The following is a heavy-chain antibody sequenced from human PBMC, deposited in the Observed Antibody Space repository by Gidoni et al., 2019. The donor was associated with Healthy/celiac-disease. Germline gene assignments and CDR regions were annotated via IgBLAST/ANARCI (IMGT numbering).Heavy chain of an antibody. Sequence: VQLVESGGGLLQPGGSLRSPCAAPGFTFGRYSMNWARQAPGTGLEWVSYISSSSSTIYYADSVKGRFTISRDNAKNSLYLQMNSLRAEDTAVYYCARDVPFRGRIAARSYFDYWGQGTLVTVSS. CDR3: ARDVPFRGRIAARSYFDY. CDR2: ISSSSSTI. CDR1: GFTFGRYS. D-gene: IGHD6-6*01. V-gene: IGHV3-48*01. J-gene: IGHJ4*02.